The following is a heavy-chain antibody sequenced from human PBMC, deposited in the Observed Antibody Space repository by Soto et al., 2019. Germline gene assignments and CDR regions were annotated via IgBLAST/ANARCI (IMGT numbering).Heavy chain of an antibody. V-gene: IGHV3-64D*09. D-gene: IGHD6-13*01. CDR3: VKDDDRDYSSSWLWDY. CDR2: ISRNGGST. J-gene: IGHJ4*02. CDR1: GFTFSSYA. Sequence: GGSLSLSCSASGFTFSSYAMHWVRQAPGKGLEYVSAISRNGGSTYYADSVKGRFTISRDNSKNTLYLQMSSLRAEDTAVYYCVKDDDRDYSSSWLWDYWGQGTLVTVSS.